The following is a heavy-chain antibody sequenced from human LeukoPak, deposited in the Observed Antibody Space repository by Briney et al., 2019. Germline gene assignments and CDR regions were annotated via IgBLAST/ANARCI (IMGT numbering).Heavy chain of an antibody. CDR3: TQYSSGWI. CDR1: GFSFSNAW. J-gene: IGHJ4*02. D-gene: IGHD6-19*01. V-gene: IGHV3-15*01. CDR2: IRSKTDGGTT. Sequence: GGSLRLSCAASGFSFSNAWMSWVRQAPWKGLEWVGRIRSKTDGGTTDYAAPVKGRFIISRDDSENTLYLQLNSLKTEDTAVYYCTQYSSGWIWGQGTLVTVSS.